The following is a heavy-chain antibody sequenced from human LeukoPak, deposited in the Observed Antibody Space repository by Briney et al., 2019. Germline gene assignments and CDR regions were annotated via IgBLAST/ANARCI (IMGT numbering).Heavy chain of an antibody. V-gene: IGHV3-7*03. Sequence: QSGGSLRLSCAASGFTFNNYWMHWVRQATGKGLEWVANINQDATESHYVDSVKGRFTISRDNAKNSLFLQMNSLRAEDTAVYYCARDVGGSLDYWGQGTLVTVSS. CDR2: INQDATES. J-gene: IGHJ4*02. D-gene: IGHD1-26*01. CDR1: GFTFNNYW. CDR3: ARDVGGSLDY.